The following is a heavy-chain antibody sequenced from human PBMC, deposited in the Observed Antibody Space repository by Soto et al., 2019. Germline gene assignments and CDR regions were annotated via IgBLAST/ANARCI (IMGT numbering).Heavy chain of an antibody. CDR3: ASVAAMVGGAFDI. CDR1: GHSFTRYW. CDR2: IYPGDSDT. V-gene: IGHV5-51*01. J-gene: IGHJ3*02. Sequence: GEFLTISCTCSGHSFTRYWIGWVRQMPGKGLEWMGIIYPGDSDTRYSPSFQGQVTISADKSISTAYLQWSSLKASDTAMYYCASVAAMVGGAFDIWGQGTMVTVSS. D-gene: IGHD5-18*01.